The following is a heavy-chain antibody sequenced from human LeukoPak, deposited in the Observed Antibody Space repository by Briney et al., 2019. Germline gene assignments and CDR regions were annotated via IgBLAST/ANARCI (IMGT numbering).Heavy chain of an antibody. D-gene: IGHD2-8*01. CDR1: GYTFTGYY. CDR3: AKVGVVLMVYADNWFDP. Sequence: ASVKVSCKASGYTFTGYYMHWVRQAPGQGLEWMGWINPNSGGTNYAQKFQGRVTMTRDTSISTAYMELSRLRAEDTAVYYCAKVGVVLMVYADNWFDPWGQGTLVTVSS. CDR2: INPNSGGT. V-gene: IGHV1-2*02. J-gene: IGHJ5*02.